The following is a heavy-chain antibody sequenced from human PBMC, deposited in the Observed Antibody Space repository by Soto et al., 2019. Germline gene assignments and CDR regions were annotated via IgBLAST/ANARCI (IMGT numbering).Heavy chain of an antibody. CDR1: GFTFSSYA. Sequence: PGGSLRLSCAASGFTFSSYAMHWVRQAPGKGLEWVAVISYGGSNKYYADSVKGRFTISRDNSKNTLYLQMNSLRAEDTAVYYCARDIGSVEGADKGYYYGMDVWGQGTTVTVSS. CDR3: ARDIGSVEGADKGYYYGMDV. CDR2: ISYGGSNK. V-gene: IGHV3-30-3*01. D-gene: IGHD3-16*01. J-gene: IGHJ6*02.